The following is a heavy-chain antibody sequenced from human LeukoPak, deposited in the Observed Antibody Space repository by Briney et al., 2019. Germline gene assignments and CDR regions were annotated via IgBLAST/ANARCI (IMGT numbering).Heavy chain of an antibody. CDR2: IYYSGST. CDR3: ARVDYSNYVVDY. J-gene: IGHJ4*02. Sequence: SETLSLTCTVSGGSASSYYWSWIRQPPGKGLEWIGYIYYSGSTNYNPSLKSRVTISVDTSKNQFSLKLSSVTAADTAVYYCARVDYSNYVVDYWGQGTLVTVSS. V-gene: IGHV4-59*02. D-gene: IGHD4-11*01. CDR1: GGSASSYY.